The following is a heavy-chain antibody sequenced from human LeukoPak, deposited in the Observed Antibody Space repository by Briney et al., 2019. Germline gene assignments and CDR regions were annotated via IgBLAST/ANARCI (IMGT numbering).Heavy chain of an antibody. D-gene: IGHD2-2*01. V-gene: IGHV1-18*04. J-gene: IGHJ1*01. CDR1: GYTFTNYG. CDR2: ISAHNGNT. Sequence: ASVKVSCKASGYTFTNYGLGWVRQAPGHGLKWMGWISAHNGNTNYVQNFQDRVTMTTDTSTTTTYMELRSLRSDDTAMYYCARMGYCSIDSFYPHLKTEYFQHWGQGTLLTVSS. CDR3: ARMGYCSIDSFYPHLKTEYFQH.